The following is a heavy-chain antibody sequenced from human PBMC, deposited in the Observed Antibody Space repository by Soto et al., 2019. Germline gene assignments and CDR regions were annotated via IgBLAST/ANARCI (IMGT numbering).Heavy chain of an antibody. D-gene: IGHD4-17*01. CDR3: KSYGDYVNFWYFDL. CDR2: IRSKANSYAT. J-gene: IGHJ2*01. Sequence: EVQLVESGGGLVQPGGSLKLSCAASGFTFSGSAMHWVRQASGKGLEWVGRIRSKANSYATAYAASVKGRFTISRDDSKNTAYLQMNSLKTEDTAVYYCKSYGDYVNFWYFDLWCRGTLVTVSS. CDR1: GFTFSGSA. V-gene: IGHV3-73*01.